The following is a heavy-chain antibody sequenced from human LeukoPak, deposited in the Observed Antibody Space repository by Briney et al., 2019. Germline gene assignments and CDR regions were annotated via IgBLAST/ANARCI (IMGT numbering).Heavy chain of an antibody. Sequence: GGTLRLSCAASGFTFSSYGMSWVRQAPGRGLEWVSAISTTGGTTYYADSVRGRFTISRYNSRNTLYLQMNSLRAEDTAIYYCAKNGDRGAYCSGGTCYPYYYYYMDVWGKGTTVTISS. J-gene: IGHJ6*03. V-gene: IGHV3-23*01. CDR1: GFTFSSYG. D-gene: IGHD2-15*01. CDR2: ISTTGGTT. CDR3: AKNGDRGAYCSGGTCYPYYYYYMDV.